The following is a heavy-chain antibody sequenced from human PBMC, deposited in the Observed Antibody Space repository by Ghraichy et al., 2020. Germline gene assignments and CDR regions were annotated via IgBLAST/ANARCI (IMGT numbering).Heavy chain of an antibody. V-gene: IGHV4-34*01. J-gene: IGHJ4*02. CDR3: ARRGYYYDSSGYKIDY. CDR1: GGSFSGYY. Sequence: SETLSLTCAVYGGSFSGYYWSWIRQPPGKGLEWIGEINHSGSTNYNPSPKSRVTISVDTSKNQFSLKLSSVTAADTAVYYCARRGYYYDSSGYKIDYWGQGTLVTVSS. D-gene: IGHD3-22*01. CDR2: INHSGST.